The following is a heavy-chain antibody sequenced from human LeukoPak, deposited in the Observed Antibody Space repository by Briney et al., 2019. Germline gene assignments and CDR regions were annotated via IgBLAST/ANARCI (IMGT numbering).Heavy chain of an antibody. D-gene: IGHD2-15*01. V-gene: IGHV4-38-2*01. J-gene: IGHJ3*02. CDR2: IYHSGST. Sequence: SETLSLTCAVSGYSISSGYYWGWIRQPPGKGLEWIGSIYHSGSTYYNPSLKSRVTISVDTSKNQFSLKMSSVIAADTAMYYCARGGVVAAPGDAFDIWGRGTMVTVSS. CDR1: GYSISSGYY. CDR3: ARGGVVAAPGDAFDI.